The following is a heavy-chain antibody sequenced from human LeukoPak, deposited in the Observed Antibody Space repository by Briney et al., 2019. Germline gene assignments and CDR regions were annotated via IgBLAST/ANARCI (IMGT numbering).Heavy chain of an antibody. V-gene: IGHV4-4*07. Sequence: PSETLSLTCTVSGGSISSYYWSWIRQPAGKGLEWIGRIYSSGSTVYNPSLKSRVSMSVDTSKNQFSLKLSSVTAADTAVYYCARQASGSYYLRNYWGQGTLVTVSS. CDR3: ARQASGSYYLRNY. CDR1: GGSISSYY. J-gene: IGHJ4*02. CDR2: IYSSGST. D-gene: IGHD1-26*01.